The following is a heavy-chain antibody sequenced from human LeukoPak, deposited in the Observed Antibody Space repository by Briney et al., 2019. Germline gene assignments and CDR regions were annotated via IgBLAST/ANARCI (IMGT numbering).Heavy chain of an antibody. J-gene: IGHJ4*02. D-gene: IGHD3-10*01. CDR3: ASLWFGDDFDY. Sequence: PSETLSLTCTVSGGSISSSSYYWGWIRQPPGKGLEWIGSIYYSGSTYYNTSLKSRVTISVDTSKNQFSLKLSSVTAADTAVYYCASLWFGDDFDYWGQGTLVTVSS. CDR1: GGSISSSSYY. CDR2: IYYSGST. V-gene: IGHV4-39*01.